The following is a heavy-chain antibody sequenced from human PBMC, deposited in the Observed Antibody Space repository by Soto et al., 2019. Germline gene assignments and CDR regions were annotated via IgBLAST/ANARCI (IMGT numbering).Heavy chain of an antibody. CDR3: ARYYYDSSGPIEYAYYFDD. D-gene: IGHD3-22*01. V-gene: IGHV3-21*04. J-gene: IGHJ4*02. CDR2: ISSSSSYM. Sequence: PGGSLRLSCAASGFTFSTYSMNWVRQAPGKGLEWVSSISSSSSYMYYADSVKGRFTISRDNAKNSLYLQMNSLRAEDTALYYCARYYYDSSGPIEYAYYFDDWGQGTLVPVSS. CDR1: GFTFSTYS.